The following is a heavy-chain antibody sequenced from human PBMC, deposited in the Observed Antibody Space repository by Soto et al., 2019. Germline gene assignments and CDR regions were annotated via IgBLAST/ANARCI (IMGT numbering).Heavy chain of an antibody. CDR1: GDSINTYY. V-gene: IGHV4-59*01. Sequence: QLQLQESGPGLVKPSETLSLTCTVSGDSINTYYWTWIQQPPGKGLEWIGYIYYSGSTKYNPSLKSRVTISVDTSKNQFSLQLTSVTAADTAVYYCARTFRSPGPYYYGIDVWGQGTTVTVSS. J-gene: IGHJ6*02. CDR3: ARTFRSPGPYYYGIDV. CDR2: IYYSGST. D-gene: IGHD6-13*01.